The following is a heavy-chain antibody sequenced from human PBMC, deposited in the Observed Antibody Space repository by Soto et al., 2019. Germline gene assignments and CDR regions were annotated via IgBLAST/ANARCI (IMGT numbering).Heavy chain of an antibody. J-gene: IGHJ6*02. Sequence: QVQLQESGPGLVKPSGTLSLSSAVSGGSISSSNWWSWVRQPPGKGLEWIGEIYHSGSTNYNPSLKSRVTISVDKSKNQFSLKLSSVTAADTAVYYCARDPSGGSRRRDYGMDVWGQRTTVTVSS. D-gene: IGHD2-15*01. V-gene: IGHV4-4*02. CDR1: GGSISSSNW. CDR2: IYHSGST. CDR3: ARDPSGGSRRRDYGMDV.